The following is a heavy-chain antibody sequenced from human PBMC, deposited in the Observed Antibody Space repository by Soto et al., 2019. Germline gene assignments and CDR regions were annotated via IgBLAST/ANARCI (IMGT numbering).Heavy chain of an antibody. CDR2: ITPYNGNT. V-gene: IGHV1-18*01. D-gene: IGHD2-2*01. J-gene: IGHJ4*02. Sequence: QVQLVQSGAEVKKPGASVKVSCKASNYTFITYGITWVRQAPGQGLEWVGWITPYNGNTNYGQNFQGGVTMTADTSTSTAYMELRSLTPDDTAVYYCARDTSFYFDYWGQGTRVTVSS. CDR3: ARDTSFYFDY. CDR1: NYTFITYG.